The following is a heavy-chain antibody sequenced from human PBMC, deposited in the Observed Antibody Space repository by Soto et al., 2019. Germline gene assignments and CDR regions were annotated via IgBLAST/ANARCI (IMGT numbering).Heavy chain of an antibody. J-gene: IGHJ4*02. D-gene: IGHD3-10*01. CDR2: ISYDGSNK. CDR1: GFTFSSYA. Sequence: PGGSLRLSCAASGFTFSSYAMHWVRQAPGKGLEWVAVISYDGSNKYYADSVKGRFTISRDNSKNTLYLQMNSLRAEDTAVYYCARRGGSGSYYKQLSYHFDYWGQGT. V-gene: IGHV3-30-3*01. CDR3: ARRGGSGSYYKQLSYHFDY.